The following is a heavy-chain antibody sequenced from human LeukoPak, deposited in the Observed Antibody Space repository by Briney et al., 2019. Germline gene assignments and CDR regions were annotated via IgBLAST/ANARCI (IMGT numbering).Heavy chain of an antibody. V-gene: IGHV3-23*01. CDR3: AKPNWNYISDYFDY. J-gene: IGHJ4*02. CDR2: ISDGGGDT. Sequence: GGSLRLSCAASGFTFSTYAMSWVRQAPGKGLEWVSLISDGGGDTYYADSVKGRFTISRDNSKNTLYLQMNSLRADDSAVYYCAKPNWNYISDYFDYWGQGTPVTVSS. D-gene: IGHD1-7*01. CDR1: GFTFSTYA.